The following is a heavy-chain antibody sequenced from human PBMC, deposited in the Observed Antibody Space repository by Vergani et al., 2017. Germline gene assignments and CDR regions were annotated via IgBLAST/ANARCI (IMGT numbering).Heavy chain of an antibody. CDR1: GFTFNQYG. CDR2: TWYDGNNK. J-gene: IGHJ5*02. V-gene: IGHV3-33*01. Sequence: QVQLVESGGGVVQPGRSLRLTCAASGFTFNQYGMHWVRKAPGKGLEWVAVTWYDGNNKQYADSVKGRFTISRDNSKSKMYLQMNSLRDEDTGVYYCARDLRLLYNRFDPWGQGTLVTVSS. CDR3: ARDLRLLYNRFDP. D-gene: IGHD1-14*01.